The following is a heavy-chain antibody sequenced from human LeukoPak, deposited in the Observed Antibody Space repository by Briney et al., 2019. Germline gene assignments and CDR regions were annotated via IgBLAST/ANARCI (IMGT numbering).Heavy chain of an antibody. CDR1: GFTFSSYW. V-gene: IGHV3-7*01. D-gene: IGHD6-13*01. CDR3: ARVISAAAVNWFDP. Sequence: GGSLTLSCAASGFTFSSYWMSWVRPAPGKGREWVANIKQDGSEKYYVDSVKGRFTISRDNAKNSLYLQMNSLRAEDTAVYYCARVISAAAVNWFDPWGQGTLVTVSS. CDR2: IKQDGSEK. J-gene: IGHJ5*02.